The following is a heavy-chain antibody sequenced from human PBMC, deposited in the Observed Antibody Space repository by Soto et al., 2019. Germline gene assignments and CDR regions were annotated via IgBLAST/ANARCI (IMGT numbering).Heavy chain of an antibody. CDR1: GYTFTSYA. J-gene: IGHJ5*02. D-gene: IGHD2-8*01. CDR2: INAGNGNT. Sequence: QVQLVQSGAEVKKPGASVKVSCKASGYTFTSYAMHWVRQAPGQRLEWMGWINAGNGNTKYSQKFQGRVTITRDTSASTAYMELSSLRSEDTAVYYCARDFSRDVRYCTNGVCFTFDPWGQGTLVTVSS. V-gene: IGHV1-3*01. CDR3: ARDFSRDVRYCTNGVCFTFDP.